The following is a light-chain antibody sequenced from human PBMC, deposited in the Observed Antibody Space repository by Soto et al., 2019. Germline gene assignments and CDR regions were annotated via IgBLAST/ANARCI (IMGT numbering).Light chain of an antibody. J-gene: IGKJ5*01. Sequence: RTQTTANPSRTPGAEATLSGLSCRPVSDKLAWYQQLPGQAPRLLIYGASARALGIPPRFSGSGSGTEFSFTVTSLQSEDFAVYYCQQYDQCPITFGQGTRLDI. CDR3: QQYDQCPIT. V-gene: IGKV3-15*01. CDR1: RPVSDK. CDR2: GAS.